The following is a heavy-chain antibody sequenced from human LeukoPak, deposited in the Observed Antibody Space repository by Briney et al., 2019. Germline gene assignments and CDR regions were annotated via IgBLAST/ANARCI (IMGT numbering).Heavy chain of an antibody. Sequence: SETLSLTCTVSGGSINSGSFYWNWIRQPAGKGLEWIGLIYTSGSTNYNPSLQSRVTISVDTSKNQFSLKLSSVTAADTAVYYCARVQAYGGKGYFDYWGQGTLVTVSS. J-gene: IGHJ4*02. D-gene: IGHD4-23*01. CDR2: IYTSGST. CDR3: ARVQAYGGKGYFDY. V-gene: IGHV4-61*02. CDR1: GGSINSGSFY.